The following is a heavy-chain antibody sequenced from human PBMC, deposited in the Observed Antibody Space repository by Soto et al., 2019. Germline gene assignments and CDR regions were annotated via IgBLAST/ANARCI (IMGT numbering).Heavy chain of an antibody. CDR3: ARAVAVPADFDY. CDR2: INAGNGNT. D-gene: IGHD6-19*01. CDR1: GYTFTGYA. J-gene: IGHJ4*02. V-gene: IGHV1-3*05. Sequence: QVQLVQSGAEEKKPGASVKVSCKASGYTFTGYAMHWVRQAPGQRLEWMGWINAGNGNTKYSQKFKARVTITRDTSASKAYMELSSLRSEDTAVYYCARAVAVPADFDYWGQGTLVTVSS.